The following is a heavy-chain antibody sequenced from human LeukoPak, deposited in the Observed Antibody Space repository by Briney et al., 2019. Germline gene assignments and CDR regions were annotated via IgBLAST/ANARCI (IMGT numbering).Heavy chain of an antibody. CDR3: VRGLPGVSSWYFDL. Sequence: GGSLRLSCAASGFTFSSYAMHWVRQAPGKGLEWVAVISYDGSNKYYADSVKGRFTISRDTSKNSLFLQMNSLTAEDTAMYYCVRGLPGVSSWYFDLWGRGTQVTVSS. D-gene: IGHD5/OR15-5a*01. J-gene: IGHJ2*01. CDR1: GFTFSSYA. V-gene: IGHV3-30*14. CDR2: ISYDGSNK.